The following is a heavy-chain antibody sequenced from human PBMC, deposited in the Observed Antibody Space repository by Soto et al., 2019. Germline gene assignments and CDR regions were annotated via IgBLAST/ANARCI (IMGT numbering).Heavy chain of an antibody. CDR2: ISYDGSNK. CDR3: AKDRGSYYLRVYFDL. J-gene: IGHJ2*01. Sequence: WGSLRLSCAASGFTFSGYVMHWFRQSPGKGLEWVAVISYDGSNKYYADSVKGRFTISRDNSKNTLYLQMNSLRAEDTAVYYCAKDRGSYYLRVYFDLWGRGTLVTVSS. CDR1: GFTFSGYV. D-gene: IGHD1-26*01. V-gene: IGHV3-30*18.